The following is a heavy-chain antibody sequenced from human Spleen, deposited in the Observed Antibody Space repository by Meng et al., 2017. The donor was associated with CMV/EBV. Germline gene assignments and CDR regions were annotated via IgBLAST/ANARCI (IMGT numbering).Heavy chain of an antibody. J-gene: IGHJ6*02. V-gene: IGHV1-2*02. CDR1: GYTFTGYY. CDR2: INPNIGGS. CDR3: ARDRERITMIVVVISYGMDV. D-gene: IGHD3-22*01. Sequence: ASVKVSCKTSGYTFTGYYIHWVRQAPGQGPEWMGWINPNIGGSIYAQKFQGRVTLTRDTSVSTAYMELSRLRSDDTAVYYCARDRERITMIVVVISYGMDVWGQGTTVTVSS.